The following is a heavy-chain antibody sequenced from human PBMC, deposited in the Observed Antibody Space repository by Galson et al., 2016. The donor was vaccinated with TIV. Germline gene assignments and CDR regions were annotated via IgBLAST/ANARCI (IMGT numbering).Heavy chain of an antibody. V-gene: IGHV5-10-1*01. D-gene: IGHD3-10*01. CDR2: IDPTDSYT. CDR3: ARGVSSGSAWLDP. CDR1: GSRFTSYW. J-gene: IGHJ5*02. Sequence: QSGAEVKKPGESLRISCKGSGSRFTSYWINWVRQMPGKGLEWMGRIDPTDSYTHYSPSFQGHVTISADKSSTTAYLQWSSLKASDTAIYYCARGVSSGSAWLDPWGPGTPVTVSS.